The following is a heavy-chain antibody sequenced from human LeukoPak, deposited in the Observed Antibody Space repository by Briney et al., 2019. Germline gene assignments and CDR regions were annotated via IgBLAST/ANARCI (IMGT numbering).Heavy chain of an antibody. CDR2: INTNGDST. J-gene: IGHJ4*01. Sequence: GGSLRLSCAVSGFKFSSYWMNWVRQVPGKGLIWVAHINTNGDSTNYADSVKGRFTISRDNAKSTLSLQMNSLRAEDTAIYYCVRDNAYTFDYWGQGTLVTVSS. CDR1: GFKFSSYW. D-gene: IGHD5-24*01. CDR3: VRDNAYTFDY. V-gene: IGHV3-74*01.